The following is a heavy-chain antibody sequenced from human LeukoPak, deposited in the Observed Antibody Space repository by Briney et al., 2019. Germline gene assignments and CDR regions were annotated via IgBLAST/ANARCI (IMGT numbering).Heavy chain of an antibody. D-gene: IGHD2/OR15-2a*01. CDR1: GFTFSSYA. J-gene: IGHJ5*02. V-gene: IGHV3-30*04. CDR2: ISYDGSNK. Sequence: GRSLRLSCAASGFTFSSYATHWVRQAPGKGLEWVAVISYDGSNKYYADSVKGRFTISRDNSKNTLYLQMNSLRAEDTAVYYCARYVIGTPTMNWFDPWGQGTLVTVSS. CDR3: ARYVIGTPTMNWFDP.